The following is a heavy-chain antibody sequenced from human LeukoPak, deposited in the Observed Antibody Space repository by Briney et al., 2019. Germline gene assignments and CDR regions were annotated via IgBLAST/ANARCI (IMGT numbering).Heavy chain of an antibody. CDR2: ISGSGGST. D-gene: IGHD3-10*01. CDR3: AKDPSYYGSGSFDY. V-gene: IGHV3-23*01. CDR1: GFTFSSYW. Sequence: GGSLRLSCAASGFTFSSYWMHWVRQAPGKGLEWVSAISGSGGSTYYADSVKGRFTISRDNSKNTLYLQMNSLRAEDTAVYYCAKDPSYYGSGSFDYWGQGTLVTVSS. J-gene: IGHJ4*02.